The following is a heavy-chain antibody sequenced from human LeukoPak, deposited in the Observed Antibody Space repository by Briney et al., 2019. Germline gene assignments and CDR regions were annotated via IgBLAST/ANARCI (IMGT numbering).Heavy chain of an antibody. CDR1: GGSISSYY. CDR2: ICYSGST. J-gene: IGHJ4*02. CDR3: ARGELTLED. V-gene: IGHV4-59*01. D-gene: IGHD3-3*01. Sequence: SETLSLTCTVSGGSISSYYWSWIRQPPGKGLVWIGYICYSGSTNYNPSLKSRVTISVDTSKNQFSLKLSPVTAADTAVYYCARGELTLEDWGQGTLVTVSS.